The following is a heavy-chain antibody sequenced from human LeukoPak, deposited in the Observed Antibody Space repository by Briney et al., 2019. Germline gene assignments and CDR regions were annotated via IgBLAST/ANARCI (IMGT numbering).Heavy chain of an antibody. CDR2: ICSSGTT. J-gene: IGHJ4*02. CDR3: ARESLSQYNYGYGSFDY. Sequence: SETLSLTCTVSGGSFNGYYWSWIRQPLGKGLEWIGYICSSGTTNYNPSLKSRVTISVDTSKNQFSLKLSSVTAADTALYYCARESLSQYNYGYGSFDYWGQGTLVTVSS. D-gene: IGHD5-18*01. CDR1: GGSFNGYY. V-gene: IGHV4-59*01.